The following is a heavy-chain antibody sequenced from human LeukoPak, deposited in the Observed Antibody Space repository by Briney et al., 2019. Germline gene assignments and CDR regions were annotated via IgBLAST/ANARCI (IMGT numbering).Heavy chain of an antibody. V-gene: IGHV4-61*01. CDR1: GGSVSSGSYY. Sequence: PSETLSLTCTVSGGSVSSGSYYWSWIRQPPGKGPEWIGYIYYSGSTNYNPSLKSRVTISVDTSKNQFSLKLSSVTAADTAVYYCARAGDGGNGLDPDEYYFDYWGQGTLVTVSS. D-gene: IGHD4-23*01. J-gene: IGHJ4*02. CDR2: IYYSGST. CDR3: ARAGDGGNGLDPDEYYFDY.